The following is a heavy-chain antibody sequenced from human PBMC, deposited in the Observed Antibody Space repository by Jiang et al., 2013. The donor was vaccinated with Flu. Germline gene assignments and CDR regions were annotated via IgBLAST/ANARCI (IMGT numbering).Heavy chain of an antibody. CDR1: GYSFTRNY. D-gene: IGHD6-6*01. V-gene: IGHV1-46*01. Sequence: GAEVKKPGASVKVSCKASGYSFTRNYIHWVRQAPGQGLEWMGKINPSSSGTDYAQKFHGRVTMTRDTSTNTVYMELSSLTSEDTAVYYCARGQSTSSLKTGDFWGQGTLVTVSS. CDR2: INPSSSGT. CDR3: ARGQSTSSLKTGDF. J-gene: IGHJ4*02.